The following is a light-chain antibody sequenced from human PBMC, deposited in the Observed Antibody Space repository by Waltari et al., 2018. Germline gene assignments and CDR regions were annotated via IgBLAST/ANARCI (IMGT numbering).Light chain of an antibody. Sequence: EIVLTQFPGTLSLSPGERATLSCRASQSVSSSNLAWNQQKPGQAPRLLLHGATSRATGIPDSFSGVGSGTNFTLIISRLEPEDFAVYYCQQYGSSPITFGQGTRLEIK. J-gene: IGKJ5*01. CDR2: GAT. V-gene: IGKV3-20*01. CDR3: QQYGSSPIT. CDR1: QSVSSSN.